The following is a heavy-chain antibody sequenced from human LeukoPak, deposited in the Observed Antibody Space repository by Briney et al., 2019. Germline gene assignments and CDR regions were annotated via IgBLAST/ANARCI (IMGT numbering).Heavy chain of an antibody. CDR3: ARVRFGEYPRPLDAFDI. D-gene: IGHD3-10*01. V-gene: IGHV3-7*01. Sequence: GGSLRLSCGASGFTFDDYWMSWVRQAPGKGLEWVANIKQDGSEKYYVDSVKGRFTISRDNAKNSLYLQMNSLRAEDTAVYYCARVRFGEYPRPLDAFDIWGQGTMVTVSS. CDR1: GFTFDDYW. J-gene: IGHJ3*02. CDR2: IKQDGSEK.